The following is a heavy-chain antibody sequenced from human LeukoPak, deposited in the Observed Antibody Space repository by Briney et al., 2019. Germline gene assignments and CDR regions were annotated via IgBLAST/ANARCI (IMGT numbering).Heavy chain of an antibody. Sequence: PGGSLRLSCAASGFTFSSYSMNWVRQAPGKGLEWVGRIKSWGDGGTTDYAASVKGRFTISRDDSKDTFYLQMTSLKFDDTAVYYCATDGRGSGSFGYWGQGTLVSVSS. J-gene: IGHJ4*02. CDR3: ATDGRGSGSFGY. D-gene: IGHD3-10*01. CDR2: IKSWGDGGTT. CDR1: GFTFSSYS. V-gene: IGHV3-15*01.